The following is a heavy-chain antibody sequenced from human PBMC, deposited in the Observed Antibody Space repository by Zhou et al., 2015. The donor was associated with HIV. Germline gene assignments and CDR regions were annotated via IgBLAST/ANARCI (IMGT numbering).Heavy chain of an antibody. V-gene: IGHV1-69*12. J-gene: IGHJ6*02. CDR1: GGTFKASA. CDR3: ALTPTPRAEMTVSGNFYYFEMDV. CDR2: IIPMFHTP. Sequence: VQLEQSGAEVKKPGSSVKVSCKASGGTFKASAIAWVRQAPGQGLEWMGGIIPMFHTPNYAQRFQGRVTILADESTTTVHMELSGLSSEDTAIYYCALTPTPRAEMTVSGNFYYFEMDVWGPGTTVTVSS. D-gene: IGHD6-19*01.